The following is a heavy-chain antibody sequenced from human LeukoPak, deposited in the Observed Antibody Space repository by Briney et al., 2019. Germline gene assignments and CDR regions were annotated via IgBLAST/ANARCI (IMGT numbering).Heavy chain of an antibody. CDR3: AKSFGPVIAAAGTGAD. CDR1: GFTFSDHY. D-gene: IGHD6-13*01. CDR2: IFPSGGEI. Sequence: GGSLRLSCAASGFTFSDHYMDWVRQAPGKWLEWVSSIFPSGGEIHYADSVRGRFTISRDNSKSALSLQMNSLRAEDTAVYYCAKSFGPVIAAAGTGADWGQGILVTVSS. J-gene: IGHJ4*02. V-gene: IGHV3-23*01.